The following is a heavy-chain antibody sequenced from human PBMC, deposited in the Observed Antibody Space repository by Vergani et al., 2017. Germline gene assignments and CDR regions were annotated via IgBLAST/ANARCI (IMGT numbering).Heavy chain of an antibody. D-gene: IGHD6-13*01. J-gene: IGHJ5*02. CDR1: GGTFSSYA. Sequence: QVQLVQSGAEVKKPGSSVKVSCKASGGTFSSYAISWVRQAPGQGLEWMGGIIPIFGTANYAQKFQGRVTITADESTSTAYMELSSLRSEDTAVYYCARDGPYSSSWYFDWFDPWGQGTLVTVSS. CDR3: ARDGPYSSSWYFDWFDP. CDR2: IIPIFGTA. V-gene: IGHV1-69*01.